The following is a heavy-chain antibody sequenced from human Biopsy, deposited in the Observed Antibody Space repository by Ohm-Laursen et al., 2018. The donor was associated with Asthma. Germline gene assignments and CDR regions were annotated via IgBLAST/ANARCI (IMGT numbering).Heavy chain of an antibody. Sequence: ASVKVSRKSSGYTFNSAGITWVRQAPGQGLEWMGWISVYNGNTKVAQKLQDRVTMITDTSTSTAYMELRSLRSDDTAVYFCARAVDYSHYYGIDVWGQGTTVTVS. D-gene: IGHD3-10*01. CDR1: GYTFNSAG. V-gene: IGHV1-18*01. CDR2: ISVYNGNT. CDR3: ARAVDYSHYYGIDV. J-gene: IGHJ6*02.